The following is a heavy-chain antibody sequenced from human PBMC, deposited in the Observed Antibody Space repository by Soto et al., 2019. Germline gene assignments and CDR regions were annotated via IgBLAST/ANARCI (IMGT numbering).Heavy chain of an antibody. CDR2: INHSGST. J-gene: IGHJ4*02. CDR3: ARGRYDFWRVYLPPYYFDY. D-gene: IGHD3-3*01. CDR1: GGSFSGYY. Sequence: PSETLSLTCAVYGGSFSGYYWSWIRQPPGKVLEWIGEINHSGSTNYNPSLKSRVTISVDTSKNQFSLKLSSVTAADTAVYYCARGRYDFWRVYLPPYYFDYWGQGTLVTVSS. V-gene: IGHV4-34*01.